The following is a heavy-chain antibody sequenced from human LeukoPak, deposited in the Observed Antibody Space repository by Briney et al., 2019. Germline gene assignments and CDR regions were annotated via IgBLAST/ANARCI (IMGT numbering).Heavy chain of an antibody. CDR2: IRSKAYGGTT. CDR3: TRVYITMVRGVIQKPFDY. Sequence: GGSLRLSCTASGFTFGDYAMSWVRQAPGKGLEWVGFIRSKAYGGTTEYAASVKGRFTISRDDSKSIAYLQMNSLKTEDTAVYYCTRVYITMVRGVIQKPFDYWGQGTLVTVSS. V-gene: IGHV3-49*04. J-gene: IGHJ4*02. CDR1: GFTFGDYA. D-gene: IGHD3-10*01.